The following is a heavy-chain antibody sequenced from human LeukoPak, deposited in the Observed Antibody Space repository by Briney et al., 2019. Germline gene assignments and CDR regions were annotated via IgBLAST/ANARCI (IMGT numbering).Heavy chain of an antibody. J-gene: IGHJ4*02. CDR1: GGTFSSYA. CDR2: IIPIFGTA. D-gene: IGHD2-15*01. Sequence: ASVKVSCKASGGTFSSYAISWVRQAPGQGLEWMGGIIPIFGTANYVQKFQGRVTITADESTSTAYMELSSLRSEDTAVYYCARDHCSGGSCYSVLGLPRNWGQGTLVTVSS. CDR3: ARDHCSGGSCYSVLGLPRN. V-gene: IGHV1-69*13.